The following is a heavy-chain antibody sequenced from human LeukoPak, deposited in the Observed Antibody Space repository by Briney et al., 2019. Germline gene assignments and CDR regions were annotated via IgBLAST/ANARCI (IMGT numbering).Heavy chain of an antibody. V-gene: IGHV2-5*02. D-gene: IGHD3-10*01. CDR2: WDYDK. Sequence: WDYDKRYSPSLKSRLTITKDTSKNQVVLTMTNMDPVDAATYYCAHSTHYYGSGSWGAFDIWGQGTMVTVSS. CDR3: AHSTHYYGSGSWGAFDI. J-gene: IGHJ3*02.